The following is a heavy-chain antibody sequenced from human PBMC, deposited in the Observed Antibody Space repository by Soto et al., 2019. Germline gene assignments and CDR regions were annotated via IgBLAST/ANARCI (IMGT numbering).Heavy chain of an antibody. V-gene: IGHV3-53*01. D-gene: IGHD3-10*01. Sequence: GGSLRLSCAASGFTVSSNYMSWVRQAPGKGLEWVSVIYSGGSTYYADSVKGRFSISRDNSKNTLYLQMNSLRADDKAVYYCAGGVPSSPFDYWGQGTLVTVSS. CDR1: GFTVSSNY. J-gene: IGHJ4*02. CDR2: IYSGGST. CDR3: AGGVPSSPFDY.